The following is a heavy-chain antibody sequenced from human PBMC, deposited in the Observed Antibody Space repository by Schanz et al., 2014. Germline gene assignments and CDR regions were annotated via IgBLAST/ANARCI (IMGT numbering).Heavy chain of an antibody. V-gene: IGHV3-30*03. CDR3: ARQRSYFYAMDV. J-gene: IGHJ6*02. CDR1: GFTFSAYW. Sequence: VQLVEYGGGLVQPGESLRLSCAASGFTFSAYWMAWVRQAPGKGLEWVAVISYDGSHKDYADSVKGRFTISRDNSKNTLYLQMNSLRAEXTAVYYCARQRSYFYAMDVWGQGTTVTVSS. CDR2: ISYDGSHK.